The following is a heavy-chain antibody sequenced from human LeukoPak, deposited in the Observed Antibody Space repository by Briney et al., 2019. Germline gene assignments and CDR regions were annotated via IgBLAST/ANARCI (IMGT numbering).Heavy chain of an antibody. CDR2: ISGSGGTT. CDR3: AKANGNWNDRLLDY. D-gene: IGHD1-20*01. CDR1: GFTLSSYA. J-gene: IGHJ4*02. Sequence: TGGSLRLSCAASGFTLSSYAMTWVRQAPGKGLEWVSAISGSGGTTHYTDSVKGRFTISRDNSKNTLYLQMNSLRAEDTAVYYCAKANGNWNDRLLDYWGQGTLVTVSS. V-gene: IGHV3-23*01.